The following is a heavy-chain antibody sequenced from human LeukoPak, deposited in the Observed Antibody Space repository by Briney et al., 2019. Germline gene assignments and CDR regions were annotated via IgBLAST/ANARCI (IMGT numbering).Heavy chain of an antibody. CDR1: GFTFSNYW. CDR3: ARRGGWQLLGGLDL. Sequence: QSGGSLRLSCAAAGFTFSNYWMHWVRQAPGKGLVWVAAIKTDGSDMQYADSVKGRSAISRDNAKNTVYLQMNSLRDEDTAIYYCARRGGWQLLGGLDLWGQGTLVTVSS. CDR2: IKTDGSDM. J-gene: IGHJ4*02. D-gene: IGHD4-23*01. V-gene: IGHV3-74*03.